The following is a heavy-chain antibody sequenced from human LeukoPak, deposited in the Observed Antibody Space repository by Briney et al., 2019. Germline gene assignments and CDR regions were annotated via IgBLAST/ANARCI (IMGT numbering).Heavy chain of an antibody. V-gene: IGHV3-21*01. CDR1: GFTFSSYT. Sequence: GGSLRLSCAVSGFTFSSYTMNWVRQAPGKGLEWVASISSGSSYNFYADSVKGRFTISRDNTKNSLFLQMNSLRAEDTAVYYCARVRDLYRDYWGQGTLVTVSS. D-gene: IGHD2-2*02. J-gene: IGHJ4*02. CDR3: ARVRDLYRDY. CDR2: ISSGSSYN.